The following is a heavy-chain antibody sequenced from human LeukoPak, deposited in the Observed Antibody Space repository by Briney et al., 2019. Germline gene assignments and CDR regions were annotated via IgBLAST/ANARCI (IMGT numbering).Heavy chain of an antibody. CDR2: ISTSSSTI. CDR3: ARDRRVDGMDV. CDR1: GFTFNSYS. D-gene: IGHD1-26*01. V-gene: IGHV3-48*01. Sequence: GGSLRLSCAASGFTFNSYSMNWVRQAPGKGLEWISYISTSSSTIYYADSVKGRFTISRDNGKNSLYLQMNSLRAEDTAVYYCARDRRVDGMDVWGQGTTVTVSS. J-gene: IGHJ6*02.